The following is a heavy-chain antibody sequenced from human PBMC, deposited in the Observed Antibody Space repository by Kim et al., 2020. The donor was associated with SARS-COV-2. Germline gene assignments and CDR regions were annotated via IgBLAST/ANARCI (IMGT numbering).Heavy chain of an antibody. CDR2: INAGNGNT. Sequence: ASVKVSCKASGYTFTNYAIHWVRQAPGQRLEWMGWINAGNGNTKYSQKFQGRVTITRDTSASTAYMELSSLRSEDTAVYYCARAPTRYCGGGRCIFDYWGQGTLVTVSS. CDR1: GYTFTNYA. V-gene: IGHV1-3*01. J-gene: IGHJ4*02. D-gene: IGHD2-15*01. CDR3: ARAPTRYCGGGRCIFDY.